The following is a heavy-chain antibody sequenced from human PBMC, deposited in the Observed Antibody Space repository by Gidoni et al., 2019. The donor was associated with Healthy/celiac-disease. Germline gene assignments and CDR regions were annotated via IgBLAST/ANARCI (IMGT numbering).Heavy chain of an antibody. Sequence: QLQLQESGPGLVKPSETLSLTCTVSGGSISSSSYYWGWIRQPPGKGLEWIGSIYFSGSTYYNPSLKSRVTISVDTSKNQFSLKLTSVTAADTAVYHCARVLRLHFDYWGQGTLVTVSS. CDR3: ARVLRLHFDY. V-gene: IGHV4-39*07. D-gene: IGHD3-10*01. CDR2: IYFSGST. J-gene: IGHJ4*02. CDR1: GGSISSSSYY.